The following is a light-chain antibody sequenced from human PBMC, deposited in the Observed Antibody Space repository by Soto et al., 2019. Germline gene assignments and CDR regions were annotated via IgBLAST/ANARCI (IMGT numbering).Light chain of an antibody. CDR3: QQTYSAPIT. V-gene: IGKV1-39*01. Sequence: QITQCQPSQFASVGDRVTLTCRASQIISSYLNWYQQKPGKVPKLLIYASTNLQSGVPRRFSGLGAGTDFTLTISSLQPEDFATYYCQQTYSAPITFAQGTRLET. CDR1: QIISSY. J-gene: IGKJ5*01. CDR2: AST.